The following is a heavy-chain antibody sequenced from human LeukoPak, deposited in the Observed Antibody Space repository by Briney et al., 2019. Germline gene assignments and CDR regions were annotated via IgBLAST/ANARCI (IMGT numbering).Heavy chain of an antibody. Sequence: ASVKVSFKASGYTFTGYYMHWVRQAPGQGLEWMGWINPNTGGTIYAQNFQGRVTMTRDTSFSTAYMELSRLRSDDTAIYYCASLIAAAGTNVYWGQGTLVTVSS. CDR3: ASLIAAAGTNVY. CDR2: INPNTGGT. V-gene: IGHV1-2*02. D-gene: IGHD6-13*01. CDR1: GYTFTGYY. J-gene: IGHJ4*02.